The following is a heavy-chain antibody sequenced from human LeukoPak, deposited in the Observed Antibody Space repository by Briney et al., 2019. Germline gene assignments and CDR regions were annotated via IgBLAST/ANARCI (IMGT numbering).Heavy chain of an antibody. CDR2: INPSGGST. J-gene: IGHJ6*03. Sequence: GASVKVSCKASGYTFTSYYMHWVRQAPGQGLEWMGIINPSGGSTSYAQKFQGRVTMTRDTSTSTVYMELSSLRSEDTAVYYCARGASHGSGSYWQKNNYYYMDVWGKGTTVTVSS. V-gene: IGHV1-46*01. D-gene: IGHD3-10*01. CDR3: ARGASHGSGSYWQKNNYYYMDV. CDR1: GYTFTSYY.